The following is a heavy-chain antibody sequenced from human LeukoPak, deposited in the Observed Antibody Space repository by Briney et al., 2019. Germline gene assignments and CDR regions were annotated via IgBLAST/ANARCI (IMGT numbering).Heavy chain of an antibody. CDR2: ISSSSSYI. D-gene: IGHD2-2*01. CDR3: ARVGYSSSTSCYGVLYYHYYMDV. CDR1: GFTFSSYS. J-gene: IGHJ6*03. Sequence: GGSLRLSCAASGFTFSSYSMNWVRQAPGKGLEWVSSISSSSSYIYYADSVKGRFTISRDNAKNSLYLQMNSLRDEDTAVYYCARVGYSSSTSCYGVLYYHYYMDVRGKGTTVTVSS. V-gene: IGHV3-21*01.